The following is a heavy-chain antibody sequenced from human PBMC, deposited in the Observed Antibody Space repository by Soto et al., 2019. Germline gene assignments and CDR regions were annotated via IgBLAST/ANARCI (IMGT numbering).Heavy chain of an antibody. V-gene: IGHV3-74*01. CDR1: GFTLSNYW. J-gene: IGHJ4*02. CDR2: IKNDGSST. D-gene: IGHD3-22*01. CDR3: TTDPVTMIVVVPSSG. Sequence: GGSLRLSCAASGFTLSNYWMHWVRQAPGKGLVWVSRIKNDGSSTSYADCVKGRFTISRDNAKNTLYLQMNSLKTEDTAVYYCTTDPVTMIVVVPSSGWGQGTLVTVSS.